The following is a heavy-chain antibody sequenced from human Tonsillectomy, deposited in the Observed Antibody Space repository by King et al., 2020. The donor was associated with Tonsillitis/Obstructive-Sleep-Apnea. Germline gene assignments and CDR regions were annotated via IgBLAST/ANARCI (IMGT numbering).Heavy chain of an antibody. Sequence: VQLVESGGGLVQPGGSLRLSCAASGFTFSSYSMNWVRQAPGKGLEWVSYISSSSSTIYYADSVKGRFTISRDNAKNSQYLQMNSLRDEDTAVYYCARDARFLEWLNDAFDIWGQGTMVTVSS. V-gene: IGHV3-48*02. J-gene: IGHJ3*02. D-gene: IGHD3-3*01. CDR1: GFTFSSYS. CDR3: ARDARFLEWLNDAFDI. CDR2: ISSSSSTI.